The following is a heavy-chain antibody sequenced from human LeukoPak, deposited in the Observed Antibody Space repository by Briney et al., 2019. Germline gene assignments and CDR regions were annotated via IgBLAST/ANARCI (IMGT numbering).Heavy chain of an antibody. J-gene: IGHJ4*02. CDR3: ARDPSSLCSGGSCYLDY. V-gene: IGHV3-30*04. CDR2: VSYDGSNK. D-gene: IGHD2-15*01. CDR1: GFTFSSYA. Sequence: GGSLGLSCAASGFTFSSYAMHWVRQAPGKGLEWVAVVSYDGSNKYYADSVKGRFTISRDNSKNTLYLQMNSLRAEDTAVYYCARDPSSLCSGGSCYLDYWGQGTLVTVSS.